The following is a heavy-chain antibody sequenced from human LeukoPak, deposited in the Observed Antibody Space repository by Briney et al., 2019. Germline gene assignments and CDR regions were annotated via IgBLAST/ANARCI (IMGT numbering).Heavy chain of an antibody. CDR1: GASFNDYR. CDR3: ASGNYDILMGINWFDP. Sequence: SETLSLTCAVYGASFNDYRWSWIRQTPGKGLEWLGEINYRGNTNYNPSLKSRVTMSVDTSRNQFSLNLTSATAADTAVYYCASGNYDILMGINWFDPWGQGTLVTVSS. CDR2: INYRGNT. V-gene: IGHV4-34*01. D-gene: IGHD3-9*01. J-gene: IGHJ5*02.